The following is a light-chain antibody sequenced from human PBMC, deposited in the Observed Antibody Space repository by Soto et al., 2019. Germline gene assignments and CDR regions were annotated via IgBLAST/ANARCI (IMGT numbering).Light chain of an antibody. J-gene: IGLJ2*01. V-gene: IGLV1-44*01. CDR2: GNN. CDR1: TSNIGSNS. Sequence: QSALAQPPSESGTPGQRVTISCSGSTSNIGSNSVNWYQQVAGTAPKLLIYGNNQRPSGVPDRFPDSKSGTSASLAIRGLQSEDEADYYCSTWDDSLDGVVFGGGTKVTVL. CDR3: STWDDSLDGVV.